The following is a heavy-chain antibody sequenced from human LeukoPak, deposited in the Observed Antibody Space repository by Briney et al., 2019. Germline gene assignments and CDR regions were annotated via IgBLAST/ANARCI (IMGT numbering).Heavy chain of an antibody. Sequence: SETLSLTCTVSGGSISSYYWSWIRQPAGKGLEWIGRIYTSGSTNYNPSLKSRVTMSVDTSKNQFSLKLSSVTAADTAVYYCARERVDTAMVAAFDYWGQGTLVTVSS. D-gene: IGHD5-18*01. J-gene: IGHJ4*02. CDR3: ARERVDTAMVAAFDY. CDR2: IYTSGST. V-gene: IGHV4-4*07. CDR1: GGSISSYY.